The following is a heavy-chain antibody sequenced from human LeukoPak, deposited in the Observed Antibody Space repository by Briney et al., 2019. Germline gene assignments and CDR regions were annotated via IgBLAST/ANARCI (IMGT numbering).Heavy chain of an antibody. CDR3: ARITMIVVKDYYYYMDV. CDR1: GSTFDDYG. J-gene: IGHJ6*03. Sequence: GGSLRLSCAASGSTFDDYGMHWVRHAPGKGLEWVSLISWNGDSTYYAESVKSRFTISRDNSKNSLYLQMNSLRAEDTAVYYCARITMIVVKDYYYYMDVWGKGTTVTISS. V-gene: IGHV3-43D*03. CDR2: ISWNGDST. D-gene: IGHD3-22*01.